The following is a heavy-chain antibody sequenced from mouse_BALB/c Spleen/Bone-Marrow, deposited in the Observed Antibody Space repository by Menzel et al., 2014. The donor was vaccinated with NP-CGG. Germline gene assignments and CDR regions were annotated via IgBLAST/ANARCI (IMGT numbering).Heavy chain of an antibody. D-gene: IGHD2-4*01. CDR2: ISSGGSA. CDR3: ARGYDYDFDY. J-gene: IGHJ2*01. CDR1: GFTFSNFA. Sequence: EVMLVESGGGLVKPGGSPKLSCAASGFTFSNFAMSWVRQTPDKRLEWVASISSGGSAYYPDSVKGRLSISRDNARDILFLQMSSLRSEDTAMYYFARGYDYDFDYWGQGTTLTVSS. V-gene: IGHV5-6-5*01.